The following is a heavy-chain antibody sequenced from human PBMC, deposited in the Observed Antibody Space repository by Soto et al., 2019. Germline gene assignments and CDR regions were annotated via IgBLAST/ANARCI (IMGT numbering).Heavy chain of an antibody. Sequence: QVQLVESGGGVVQPGGSLRLSCAASGFGFDAYGIHWVRRAPGKGLEWAAVITYDGSHQYYRDSVKGRFTISRDNVRKTMFLQMDSLQPEDTAMYFCARGSQYNFGPLAYFDYWGQGTLVTVSS. CDR1: GFGFDAYG. D-gene: IGHD1-1*01. CDR3: ARGSQYNFGPLAYFDY. J-gene: IGHJ4*02. CDR2: ITYDGSHQ. V-gene: IGHV3-30*03.